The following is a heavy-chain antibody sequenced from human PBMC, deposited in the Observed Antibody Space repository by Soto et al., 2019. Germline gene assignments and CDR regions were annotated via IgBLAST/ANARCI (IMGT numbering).Heavy chain of an antibody. CDR1: GFTFSSYA. J-gene: IGHJ6*02. CDR2: ISGSGGST. V-gene: IGHV3-23*01. CDR3: AKEKIAAAGIGYYYYGMDV. D-gene: IGHD6-13*01. Sequence: GGSLRLSFAASGFTFSSYAMSWVRQAPGKGLEWVSAISGSGGSTYYADSVKGRFTISRDNSKNTLYLQMNSLRAEDTAVYYCAKEKIAAAGIGYYYYGMDVWGQGTTVTVSS.